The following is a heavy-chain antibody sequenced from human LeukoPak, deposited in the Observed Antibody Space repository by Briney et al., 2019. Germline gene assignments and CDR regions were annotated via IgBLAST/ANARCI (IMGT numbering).Heavy chain of an antibody. CDR1: GFTFSSYA. CDR3: AKAPRGYYDFWSGYPYFDY. D-gene: IGHD3-3*01. Sequence: GGSLRLSCAASGFTFSSYAMSWVRQAPGKGLEWVSAISGSGGSTYYADSVKGRFTISRDNSKNTLYLQMNSLRAEDTAVYYCAKAPRGYYDFWSGYPYFDYWGQGTLVTVSS. V-gene: IGHV3-23*01. CDR2: ISGSGGST. J-gene: IGHJ4*02.